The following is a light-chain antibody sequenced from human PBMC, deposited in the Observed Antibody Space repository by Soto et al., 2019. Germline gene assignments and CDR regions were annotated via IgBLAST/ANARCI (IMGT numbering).Light chain of an antibody. CDR1: QSVSSS. J-gene: IGKJ2*01. Sequence: DIQMTQSPSTLSAFVGDRVTITCRASQSVSSSLAWYQQKPGKAPRLLIHTASSLHSGVPSRFSGSGSGSDFTLTISSLQPEDFATYFCQQSFSTPYTFGQGTKLEI. CDR3: QQSFSTPYT. V-gene: IGKV1-39*01. CDR2: TAS.